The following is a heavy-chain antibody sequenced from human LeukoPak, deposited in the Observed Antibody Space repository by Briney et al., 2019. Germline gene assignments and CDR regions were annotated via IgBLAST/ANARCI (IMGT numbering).Heavy chain of an antibody. J-gene: IGHJ4*02. CDR3: ARHIPVAGYGGTHYFDY. V-gene: IGHV5-51*01. CDR1: GYSFTSYW. Sequence: GESLKISCKGSGYSFTSYWIGWVRQMPGKGLEWMGIIYPGDSDTRYSPSFQGQVTISADESISTAYLQWSSLKASDTAMYYCARHIPVAGYGGTHYFDYWGQGTLVTVSS. D-gene: IGHD4-23*01. CDR2: IYPGDSDT.